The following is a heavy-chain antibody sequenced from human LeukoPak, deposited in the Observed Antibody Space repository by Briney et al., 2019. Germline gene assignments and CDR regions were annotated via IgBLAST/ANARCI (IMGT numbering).Heavy chain of an antibody. CDR2: IYYSGST. Sequence: SETLSLTCTVSGGSISSYYWSWIRQPPGKGLEWIGYIYYSGSTNYNPSLKSRVTISVDTSKNQFSLKMNSVTAADTAVYYCARERRAFDIWGQGTMVTVSS. CDR3: ARERRAFDI. J-gene: IGHJ3*02. V-gene: IGHV4-59*01. CDR1: GGSISSYY.